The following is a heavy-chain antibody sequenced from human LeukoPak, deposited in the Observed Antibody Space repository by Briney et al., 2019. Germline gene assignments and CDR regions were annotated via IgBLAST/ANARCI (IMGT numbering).Heavy chain of an antibody. D-gene: IGHD2-2*01. CDR2: INPNTGGT. V-gene: IGHV1-2*06. Sequence: AASVKVSCKASGYTFTGYHMHWVRQAPGQGLEWIGRINPNTGGTDYAQKFQGRVTMTRDTSISTAYMDLSRLRSDDTAVYYCARDYCSSTSCLFDYWGQGTLVTVSS. CDR3: ARDYCSSTSCLFDY. J-gene: IGHJ4*02. CDR1: GYTFTGYH.